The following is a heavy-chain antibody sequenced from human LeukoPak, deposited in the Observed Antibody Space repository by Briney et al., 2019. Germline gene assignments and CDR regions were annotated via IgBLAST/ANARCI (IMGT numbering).Heavy chain of an antibody. CDR3: ARVYYYGSGSHDWYFDL. Sequence: ASVKVSCKASGYTFTTYGISWVRQAPGQGLEWMGWISAYNGNTNYAQKLQGRVTMTTDTSTSTAYMELSSLRSEDTAVYYCARVYYYGSGSHDWYFDLWGRGTLVTVSS. V-gene: IGHV1-18*01. J-gene: IGHJ2*01. CDR2: ISAYNGNT. D-gene: IGHD3-10*01. CDR1: GYTFTTYG.